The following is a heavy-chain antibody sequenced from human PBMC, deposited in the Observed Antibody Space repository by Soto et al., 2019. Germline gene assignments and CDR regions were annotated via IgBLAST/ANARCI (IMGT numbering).Heavy chain of an antibody. J-gene: IGHJ4*02. Sequence: GSLRPSCAAPGSPFSRCEMNWPRQAPGKGLEWVSYITSSGSSTYYGDCVKGRFTISRGNAKSSLYLQMNSLRAEDTADYYGAKGNSPVDIYWGQGTRVTVAS. D-gene: IGHD2-21*01. CDR3: AKGNSPVDIY. V-gene: IGHV3-48*03. CDR1: GSPFSRCE. CDR2: ITSSGSST.